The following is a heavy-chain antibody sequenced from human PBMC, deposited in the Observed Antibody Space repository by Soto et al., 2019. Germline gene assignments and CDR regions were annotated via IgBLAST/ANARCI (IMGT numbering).Heavy chain of an antibody. CDR2: IIPILGIA. Sequence: QVQLVQSGAEVKKPGSSVKVSCKASGGTFSSYTISWVRQAPGQGLEWMGRIIPILGIANYAQKFQGRVTITADKSTSTAYRELSSLRSEDTAVYYCARGIVVVTAKIGYYCSYGMDVWGQGTTVTVSS. J-gene: IGHJ6*02. CDR1: GGTFSSYT. CDR3: ARGIVVVTAKIGYYCSYGMDV. V-gene: IGHV1-69*02. D-gene: IGHD2-21*02.